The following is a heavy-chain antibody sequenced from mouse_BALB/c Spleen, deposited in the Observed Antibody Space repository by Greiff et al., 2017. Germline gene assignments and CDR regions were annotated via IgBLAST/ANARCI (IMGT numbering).Heavy chain of an antibody. J-gene: IGHJ1*01. D-gene: IGHD2-1*01. V-gene: IGHV1-31*01. Sequence: VQLKESGPELVKPGASVKISCKASGYSFTGYYMHWVKQSHVKSLEWIGRINPYNGATSYNQNFKDKASLTVDKSSSTAYMELHSLTSEDSAVYYCATDGNYSYWYFDVWGAGTTVTVSS. CDR1: GYSFTGYY. CDR2: INPYNGAT. CDR3: ATDGNYSYWYFDV.